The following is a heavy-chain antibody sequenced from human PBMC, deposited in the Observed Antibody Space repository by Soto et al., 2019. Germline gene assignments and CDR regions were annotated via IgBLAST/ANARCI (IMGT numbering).Heavy chain of an antibody. CDR2: INHSGST. Sequence: SETLSLTCAVYGGSFSGYYWSWIRQPPGKGLEWIGEINHSGSTNYNPSLKSRVTISVDTSKNQFSLKLSSVTAADTAVYYCARGRTLRYFDWLSKNYFDYWGQGTLVTVSS. J-gene: IGHJ4*02. D-gene: IGHD3-9*01. CDR3: ARGRTLRYFDWLSKNYFDY. CDR1: GGSFSGYY. V-gene: IGHV4-34*01.